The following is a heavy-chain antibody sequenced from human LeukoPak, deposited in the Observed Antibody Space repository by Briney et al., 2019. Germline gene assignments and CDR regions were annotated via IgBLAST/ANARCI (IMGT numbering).Heavy chain of an antibody. CDR3: ARDRGFGEFFDY. J-gene: IGHJ4*02. CDR1: GGSVSSGSYY. D-gene: IGHD3-10*01. CDR2: IYYSGST. V-gene: IGHV4-61*01. Sequence: SETLSLTCTVSGGSVSSGSYYWSWIRQPPGKGLEWIGYIYYSGSTNYNPSLKSRVTISVDTSKNQFSLKLSSVTAADTAVYYSARDRGFGEFFDYWGQGTLVTVSS.